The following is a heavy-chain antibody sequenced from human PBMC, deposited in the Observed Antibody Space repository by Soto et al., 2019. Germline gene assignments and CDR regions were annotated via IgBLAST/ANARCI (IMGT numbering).Heavy chain of an antibody. CDR3: ARDSGTGSHLNQYAN. CDR2: ISGSGGST. Sequence: GGSLRLSCAASGFTFSSYAMSWVRQAPGKGLEWVSAISGSGGSTYYADSVKGRFTISRDDSKNTVYLQMDSLRAEDTAVYYCARDSGTGSHLNQYANWSQGTLVTVSS. V-gene: IGHV3-23*01. J-gene: IGHJ4*02. CDR1: GFTFSSYA. D-gene: IGHD6-25*01.